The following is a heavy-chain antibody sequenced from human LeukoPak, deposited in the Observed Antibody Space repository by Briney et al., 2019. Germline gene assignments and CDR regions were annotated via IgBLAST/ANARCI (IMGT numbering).Heavy chain of an antibody. CDR3: ARAYYYPSGSYYLHFDY. Sequence: GGSLRLSCAASGFTFSSYAMSWVRQAPGKGLEWVSSIGGSGVVTTNADSVKGRFTISRDNSKNTLYLQMNSLRAEGTAVYYCARAYYYPSGSYYLHFDYWGQGTLVTVSS. D-gene: IGHD3-10*01. V-gene: IGHV3-23*01. CDR2: IGGSGVVT. CDR1: GFTFSSYA. J-gene: IGHJ4*02.